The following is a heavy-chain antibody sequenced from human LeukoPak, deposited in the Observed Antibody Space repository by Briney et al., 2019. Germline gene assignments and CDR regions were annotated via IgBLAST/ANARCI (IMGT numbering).Heavy chain of an antibody. CDR2: ISYDGSNK. Sequence: PGGSLRLSCAASGFTFSSYAMHWVRQAPGKGLEWVAVISYDGSNKYYADSVKGRFTISRDTSKNTLYLQMNSLRAEDTAVNYCARSRGFEGRNNPPDAFDIWGQGTMVTVSS. J-gene: IGHJ3*02. CDR3: ARSRGFEGRNNPPDAFDI. D-gene: IGHD1-14*01. V-gene: IGHV3-30-3*01. CDR1: GFTFSSYA.